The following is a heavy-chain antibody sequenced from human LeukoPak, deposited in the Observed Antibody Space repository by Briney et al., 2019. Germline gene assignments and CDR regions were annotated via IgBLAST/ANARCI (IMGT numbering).Heavy chain of an antibody. CDR3: ARAGSIRFDY. D-gene: IGHD1-26*01. V-gene: IGHV3-23*01. CDR1: GFTFNSYA. Sequence: GGSLRLSCAASGFTFNSYAMSWVRQAPGKGLEWVSGIGGSSGSTYYADSLKGRFTISRDNSKNTLYLQMNSVRSEDTAVYYCARAGSIRFDYWGQGTLVTVSS. CDR2: IGGSSGST. J-gene: IGHJ4*02.